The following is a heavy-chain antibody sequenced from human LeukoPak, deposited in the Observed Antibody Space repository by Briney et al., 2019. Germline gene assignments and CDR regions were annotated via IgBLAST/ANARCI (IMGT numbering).Heavy chain of an antibody. J-gene: IGHJ5*02. CDR3: ARHPRDYYDSSGYS. V-gene: IGHV5-10-1*01. Sequence: GESLKISCKCSGYSFTSYWISWVRQMPGKGLEWMGRIDPSDSYTNYSPSFQGHVTISADKSISAAYLQWSSLKASDTAMYYCARHPRDYYDSSGYSWGQGTLVTVSS. CDR2: IDPSDSYT. CDR1: GYSFTSYW. D-gene: IGHD3-22*01.